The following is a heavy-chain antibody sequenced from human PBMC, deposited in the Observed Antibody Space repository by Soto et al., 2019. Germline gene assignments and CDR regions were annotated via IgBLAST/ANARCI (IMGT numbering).Heavy chain of an antibody. CDR3: AKDISGSGWPDY. J-gene: IGHJ4*02. D-gene: IGHD6-19*01. Sequence: PGGSLRLSCAASGFTFSSYAMSWVRQAPGKGLEWVSAISGSGGSTCYADSVKGRFTISRDNSKNTLYLQMNSLRAEDTAVYYCAKDISGSGWPDYWGQGTLVTVSS. CDR2: ISGSGGST. CDR1: GFTFSSYA. V-gene: IGHV3-23*01.